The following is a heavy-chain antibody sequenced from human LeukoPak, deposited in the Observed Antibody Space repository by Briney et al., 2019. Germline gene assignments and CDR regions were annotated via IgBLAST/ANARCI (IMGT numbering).Heavy chain of an antibody. D-gene: IGHD3-10*01. J-gene: IGHJ4*02. Sequence: SVKVSRKASGGTFSSYTISWVRQAPGQGLEWMGRIIPILGIANYAQKFQGRVTITADKSTSTAYMELSSLRSEDTAVYYCATPVRGIKGFDYWGQGTLVTVSS. CDR2: IIPILGIA. V-gene: IGHV1-69*02. CDR1: GGTFSSYT. CDR3: ATPVRGIKGFDY.